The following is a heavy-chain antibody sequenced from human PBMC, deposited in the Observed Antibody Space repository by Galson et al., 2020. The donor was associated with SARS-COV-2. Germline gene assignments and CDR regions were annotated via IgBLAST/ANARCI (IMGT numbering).Heavy chain of an antibody. CDR3: ARDRTDSSGYFDY. CDR1: GFTFSNYA. V-gene: IGHV3-30*01. CDR2: ISYDGSNK. D-gene: IGHD3-22*01. J-gene: IGHJ4*02. Sequence: GGSLRLSCAASGFTFSNYAMHWVRQAPGKGLEWVAVISYDGSNKYYADSVKGRFTISRDNSKNTLYLQMNSLRAEDMAVYYCARDRTDSSGYFDYWGQGTLVTVSS.